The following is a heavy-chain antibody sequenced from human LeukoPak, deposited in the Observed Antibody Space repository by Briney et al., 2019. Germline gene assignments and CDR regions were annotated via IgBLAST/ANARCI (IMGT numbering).Heavy chain of an antibody. D-gene: IGHD1-7*01. Sequence: PSQTLSLTCTVSGGSISSGDYYWTWIRQPPGKGLEWIGYIYYSGSTNYNPSLKSRVTISVDTSKNQFSLKLSSVTAADTAVYYCARDPGNWNYPYYFDYWGQGTLVTVSS. J-gene: IGHJ4*02. CDR3: ARDPGNWNYPYYFDY. CDR1: GGSISSGDYY. V-gene: IGHV4-61*08. CDR2: IYYSGST.